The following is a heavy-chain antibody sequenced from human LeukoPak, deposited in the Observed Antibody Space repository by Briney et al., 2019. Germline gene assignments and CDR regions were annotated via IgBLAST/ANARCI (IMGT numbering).Heavy chain of an antibody. CDR1: GYTLTELS. Sequence: ASVKVSCKVSGYTLTELSMHWVRQAPGKGLEWMEGFDPEDGETIYAQKFQGRVTMTEDTSTDTAYMELSSLRSEDTAVYYCATLDTGTMVRGVPHYYFDYWGQGTLVTVSS. V-gene: IGHV1-24*01. D-gene: IGHD3-10*01. J-gene: IGHJ4*02. CDR2: FDPEDGET. CDR3: ATLDTGTMVRGVPHYYFDY.